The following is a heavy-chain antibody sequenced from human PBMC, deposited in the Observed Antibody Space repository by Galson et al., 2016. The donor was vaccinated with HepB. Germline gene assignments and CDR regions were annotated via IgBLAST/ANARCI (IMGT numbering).Heavy chain of an antibody. CDR1: GGSISSGGYY. CDR3: ARWSYYDSGGDSFDI. Sequence: TLSLICTVSGGSISSGGYYWSWIRQPPGKGLEWIGYIYYSGSTYYNPSLRSRVTISIDTSKSQFSLRLNSVTAADTAVYYCARWSYYDSGGDSFDIWGQGTMVTVSS. J-gene: IGHJ3*02. D-gene: IGHD3-22*01. V-gene: IGHV4-31*03. CDR2: IYYSGST.